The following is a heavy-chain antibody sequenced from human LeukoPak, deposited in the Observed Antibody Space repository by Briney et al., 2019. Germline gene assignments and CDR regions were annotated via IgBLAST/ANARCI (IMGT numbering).Heavy chain of an antibody. D-gene: IGHD1/OR15-1a*01. CDR1: GFSFSDYY. CDR2: ISSSGSYT. J-gene: IGHJ4*02. V-gene: IGHV3-11*05. Sequence: GGSLRLSCAASGFSFSDYYMSWIRQAPGKGLEWVSYISSSGSYTNYADSVKGRFTVSRDNAKNSLYLQMNSLRAEDTAVYYCAREGPINNGDLDYWGQGTLVTVSS. CDR3: AREGPINNGDLDY.